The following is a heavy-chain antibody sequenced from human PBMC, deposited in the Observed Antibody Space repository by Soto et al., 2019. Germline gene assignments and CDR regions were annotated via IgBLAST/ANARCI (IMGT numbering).Heavy chain of an antibody. CDR2: IDPSDSYT. J-gene: IGHJ2*01. Sequence: EVQLVQSGAEVKKPGESLRISCKGSGYVFTSHWISWVRQMPGEGLEWMGRIDPSDSYTTYSPSFKGHVSISTDKSINTAYLQWSSLKASDTAIYYCARLGYCTGSSCNNWYFDLWGRGTLITVSS. CDR3: ARLGYCTGSSCNNWYFDL. CDR1: GYVFTSHW. V-gene: IGHV5-10-1*03. D-gene: IGHD2-2*02.